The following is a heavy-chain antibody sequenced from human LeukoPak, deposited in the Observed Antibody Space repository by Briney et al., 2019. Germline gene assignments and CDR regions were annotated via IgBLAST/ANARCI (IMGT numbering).Heavy chain of an antibody. Sequence: SVKVSCKVSGYTLTELSMHWVRQAPGKGLEWMGGFDPEDGETIYAQKFQGRVTMTEDTSTDTAYMELSSLRSEGTAVYYCATRGLPSSSWSLFDYWGQGTLVTVSS. CDR1: GYTLTELS. CDR2: FDPEDGET. V-gene: IGHV1-24*01. D-gene: IGHD6-13*01. CDR3: ATRGLPSSSWSLFDY. J-gene: IGHJ4*02.